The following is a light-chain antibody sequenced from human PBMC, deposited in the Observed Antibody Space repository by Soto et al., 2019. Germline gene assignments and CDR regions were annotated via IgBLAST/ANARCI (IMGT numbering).Light chain of an antibody. Sequence: DIPMTQYPSTLSASVGDRVTIPCRASQSISSWLAWYQQKPGKAPNLLIYKASSLQSGVPSRFSGSGSGTEFTLTISSLQPDDCGTYYCQQYNDKWTFGQGTKVDIK. CDR3: QQYNDKWT. J-gene: IGKJ1*01. CDR2: KAS. CDR1: QSISSW. V-gene: IGKV1-5*03.